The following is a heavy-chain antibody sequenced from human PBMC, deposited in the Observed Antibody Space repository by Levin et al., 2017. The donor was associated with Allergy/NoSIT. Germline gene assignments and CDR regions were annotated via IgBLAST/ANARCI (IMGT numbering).Heavy chain of an antibody. J-gene: IGHJ6*02. CDR2: ISGSGGST. CDR1: GFTFSSYA. D-gene: IGHD6-13*01. V-gene: IGHV3-23*01. CDR3: AKDTIAAAGHYYYYGMDV. Sequence: GGSLRLSCAASGFTFSSYAMSWVRQAPGKGLEWVSAISGSGGSTYYADSVKGRFTISRDNSKNTLYLQMNSLRAEDTAVYYCAKDTIAAAGHYYYYGMDVWGQGTTVTVSS.